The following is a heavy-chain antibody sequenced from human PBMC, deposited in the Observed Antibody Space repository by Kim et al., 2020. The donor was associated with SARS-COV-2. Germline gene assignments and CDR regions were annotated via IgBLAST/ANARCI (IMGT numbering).Heavy chain of an antibody. Sequence: ASVKVSCKASGYTFTSYGISWVRQAPGQGLEWMGWISAYHGNTNFAQKLQGRVTMTTDTSTSTAYMELRSLRSDDTAVYYCARLNCGCDCYSEDYYGLDVWVQGTTVTVSS. CDR2: ISAYHGNT. D-gene: IGHD2-21*02. CDR3: ARLNCGCDCYSEDYYGLDV. CDR1: GYTFTSYG. V-gene: IGHV1-18*01. J-gene: IGHJ6*02.